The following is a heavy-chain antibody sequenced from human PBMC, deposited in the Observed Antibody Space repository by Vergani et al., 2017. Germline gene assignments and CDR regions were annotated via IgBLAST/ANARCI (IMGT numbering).Heavy chain of an antibody. V-gene: IGHV3-15*01. CDR1: GFTLSDHV. Sequence: EVQLVESGGGLVQPGGSLRLFCAASGFTLSDHVMDWVRQGPGKGLEWVGRIKRKTDGGTTDYAAPVKGRFTISRDDSKNTLYLQMNSLKTEDTAVYYCTATLPFWGQGTLVTVSS. CDR3: TATLPF. CDR2: IKRKTDGGTT. J-gene: IGHJ4*02.